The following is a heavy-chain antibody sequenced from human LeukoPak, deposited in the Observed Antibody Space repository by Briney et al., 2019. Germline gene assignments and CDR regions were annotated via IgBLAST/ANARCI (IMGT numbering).Heavy chain of an antibody. D-gene: IGHD3-16*01. CDR1: GGSTSSGDYY. Sequence: SETLSLTCTVSGGSTSSGDYYWSWIRQPPGKGLEWIGYIYNSGSTYYNPSLKSRVIISVDTSKNQFSLKLSSVTAADTAVYYCARLRRVITFGEVWYFDLWGRGTLVTVSS. CDR3: ARLRRVITFGEVWYFDL. V-gene: IGHV4-30-4*01. J-gene: IGHJ2*01. CDR2: IYNSGST.